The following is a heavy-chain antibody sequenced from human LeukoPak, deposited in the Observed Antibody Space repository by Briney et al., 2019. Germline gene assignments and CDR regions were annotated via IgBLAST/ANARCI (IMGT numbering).Heavy chain of an antibody. V-gene: IGHV1-8*01. Sequence: GASVKVACKASGYTVTNYDINWVRQATGQGLEWMGWRNPNSGRTGFAQKFQGRLTMTADTSISTAYMELSSLTSDDTAVYYCARGPVSTHGMDVWGQGTTVTVSS. CDR3: ARGPVSTHGMDV. J-gene: IGHJ6*02. CDR2: RNPNSGRT. CDR1: GYTVTNYD. D-gene: IGHD6-13*01.